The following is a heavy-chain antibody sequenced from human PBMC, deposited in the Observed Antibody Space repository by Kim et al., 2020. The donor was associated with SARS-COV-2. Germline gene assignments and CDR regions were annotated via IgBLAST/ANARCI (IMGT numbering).Heavy chain of an antibody. CDR2: ST. D-gene: IGHD1-26*01. Sequence: STTYAQTLQGRVTMTRDTSTSTAYMELGSLTSEDTAVYYCARDQFGTYTDWGQGTLVTVSS. J-gene: IGHJ4*02. V-gene: IGHV1-46*04. CDR3: ARDQFGTYTD.